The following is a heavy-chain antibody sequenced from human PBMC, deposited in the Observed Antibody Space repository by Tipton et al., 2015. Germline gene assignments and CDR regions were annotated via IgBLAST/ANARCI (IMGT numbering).Heavy chain of an antibody. CDR1: GDSVNSGNYY. J-gene: IGHJ5*02. D-gene: IGHD6-19*01. Sequence: GLVKPSETLSLTCTVSGDSVNSGNYYWSWIRQPPGKGLEWIGYIYYSGTPNYNPSLKSRVTFSVDTSKNQFYLKLRSVTAADTAVYYCAELGSGGFDPWGQGTLVTVSA. CDR3: AELGSGGFDP. V-gene: IGHV4-61*01. CDR2: IYYSGTP.